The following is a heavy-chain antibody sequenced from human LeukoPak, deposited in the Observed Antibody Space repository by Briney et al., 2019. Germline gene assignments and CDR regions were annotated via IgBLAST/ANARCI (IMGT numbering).Heavy chain of an antibody. J-gene: IGHJ4*02. Sequence: GGSLRLSCASSGFTFNNYGMHYVRQAPGKGLEWVAVISDDGRNKNYADSVKGRFTISRDSSNNTLYLQMNSLRAEDTGVYFCAKDRETTASGTFDFRGQGTLVTISS. V-gene: IGHV3-30*18. D-gene: IGHD6-13*01. CDR2: ISDDGRNK. CDR3: AKDRETTASGTFDF. CDR1: GFTFNNYG.